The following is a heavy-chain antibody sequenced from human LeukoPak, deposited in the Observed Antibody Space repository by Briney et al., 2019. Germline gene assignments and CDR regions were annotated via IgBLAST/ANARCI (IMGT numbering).Heavy chain of an antibody. Sequence: PGGSLRLSCAASGFTFSDFDMHWVRQAPGKGLEWVSAIGTAGDTYYPGSVKGRFTISRENAKNSLYLQMNSLRAGDTAVYYCARGYYDSSGYYYDYWGQGTLVTVSS. CDR2: IGTAGDT. V-gene: IGHV3-13*01. CDR3: ARGYYDSSGYYYDY. CDR1: GFTFSDFD. D-gene: IGHD3-22*01. J-gene: IGHJ4*02.